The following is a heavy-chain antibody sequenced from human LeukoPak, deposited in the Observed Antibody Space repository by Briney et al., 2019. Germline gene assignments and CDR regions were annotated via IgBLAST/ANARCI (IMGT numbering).Heavy chain of an antibody. J-gene: IGHJ3*02. CDR1: GFTFSSYG. Sequence: GGSLRLSCAASGFTFSSYGMHWVRQAPGKGLEWVAFIRYDGSNKYYADSVKGRFTISRDNSKNTLYLQMNSLRAEDTAVYYCARDQEYSSGWPIPFDAFDIWGQGTMVTVSS. CDR2: IRYDGSNK. CDR3: ARDQEYSSGWPIPFDAFDI. V-gene: IGHV3-30*02. D-gene: IGHD6-19*01.